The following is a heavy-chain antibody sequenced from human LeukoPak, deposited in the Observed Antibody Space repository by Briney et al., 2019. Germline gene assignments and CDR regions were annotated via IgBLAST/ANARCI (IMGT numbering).Heavy chain of an antibody. CDR3: ARVGRIDPLFDY. V-gene: IGHV4-38-2*02. J-gene: IGHJ4*02. Sequence: SETLSLTCTVSGYSISSGYYWGWIRQPPGKGLEWIGSIYYSGSTYYNPSLKSRVTISVDTSKNQFSLKLSSVTAADTAVYYCARVGRIDPLFDYWGRGTLVTVSS. CDR1: GYSISSGYY. CDR2: IYYSGST.